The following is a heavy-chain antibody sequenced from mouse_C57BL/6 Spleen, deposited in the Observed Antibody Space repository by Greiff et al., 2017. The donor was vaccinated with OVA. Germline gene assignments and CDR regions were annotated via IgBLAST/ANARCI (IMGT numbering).Heavy chain of an antibody. Sequence: LQPFLGELVRPGAPVPLFFTASGFNIKNTYMLWVEQRPEQGLGWICRIYPANGNTKYAPKFQGKATITADTSSNTAYLQLSSLTSEDTAIYYCARGLLWSYYCDYWGQGTTLTVSS. CDR2: IYPANGNT. CDR1: GFNIKNTY. V-gene: IGHV14-3*01. J-gene: IGHJ2*01. D-gene: IGHD2-1*01. CDR3: ARGLLWSYYCDY.